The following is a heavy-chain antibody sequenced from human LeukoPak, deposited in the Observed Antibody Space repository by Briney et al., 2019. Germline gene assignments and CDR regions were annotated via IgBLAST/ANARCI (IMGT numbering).Heavy chain of an antibody. J-gene: IGHJ4*02. Sequence: SQTLSLTCTVSGGPISSGGYYWSWLRQHPGKGLEWIGYIYYSGSTYYNPSLKSRVTISVDTSKNQFSLKLSSVTAADTAVYYCARATGGDKPDYWGQGTLVTVSS. CDR1: GGPISSGGYY. D-gene: IGHD4-17*01. CDR3: ARATGGDKPDY. V-gene: IGHV4-31*03. CDR2: IYYSGST.